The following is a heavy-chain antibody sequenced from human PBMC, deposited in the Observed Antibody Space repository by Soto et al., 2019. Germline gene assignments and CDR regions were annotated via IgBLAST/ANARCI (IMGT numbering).Heavy chain of an antibody. D-gene: IGHD3-22*01. J-gene: IGHJ4*02. CDR1: GFSFSNYW. CDR2: IKEDGSEK. Sequence: PGGSLRLSCAASGFSFSNYWMSWVRQAPGKGLEWVANIKEDGSEKYYVDSVKDRFTISRDNAKNSLYLQMNSLRAEDTALYYCARDSVRGYYDSSGYFTALDYWGQGTLVTVSS. V-gene: IGHV3-7*01. CDR3: ARDSVRGYYDSSGYFTALDY.